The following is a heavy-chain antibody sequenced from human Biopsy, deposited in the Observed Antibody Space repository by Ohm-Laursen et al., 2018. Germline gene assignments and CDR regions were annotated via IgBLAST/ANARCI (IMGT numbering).Heavy chain of an antibody. J-gene: IGHJ6*02. D-gene: IGHD4-23*01. CDR3: AKDRWERKLYYGGGVDV. V-gene: IGHV3-30*18. CDR1: GFSFSNYG. CDR2: ISHGGNDE. Sequence: SSLRLSCAASGFSFSNYGMHWVRQAPGKGLEWVALISHGGNDEYYADSVEGRFTISRDNSKSTVLLQMNSLRAEDTALYYCAKDRWERKLYYGGGVDVWGQGTTVTVSS.